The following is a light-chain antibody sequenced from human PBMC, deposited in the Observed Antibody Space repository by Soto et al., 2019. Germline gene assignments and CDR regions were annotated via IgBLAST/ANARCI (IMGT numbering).Light chain of an antibody. V-gene: IGLV2-14*01. CDR3: TSYTSSNFYV. CDR1: SSDVGGYNY. Sequence: QSALTQPASVSGSPGQSITISCTGTSSDVGGYNYVSWYQQHPGKAPKLMIYDVSNRPSGVSNRFSGSKSGNTASLTSSGLQAEDEDDYYCTSYTSSNFYVFGTGTKLTVL. J-gene: IGLJ1*01. CDR2: DVS.